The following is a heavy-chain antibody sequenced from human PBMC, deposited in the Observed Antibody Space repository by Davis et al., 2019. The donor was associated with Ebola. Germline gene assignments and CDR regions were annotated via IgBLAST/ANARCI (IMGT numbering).Heavy chain of an antibody. D-gene: IGHD2-8*01. Sequence: ASVKVSCKVSGYTLTELSMHWVRQASGKGLEWMGGFDPEDGETIYAQKFQGRVTMTEDTSTDTAYMELSSLRSEDTAVYYCASNQYCTNGVCYTRAYGMDVWGKGTTVTVSS. V-gene: IGHV1-24*01. CDR2: FDPEDGET. CDR1: GYTLTELS. CDR3: ASNQYCTNGVCYTRAYGMDV. J-gene: IGHJ6*04.